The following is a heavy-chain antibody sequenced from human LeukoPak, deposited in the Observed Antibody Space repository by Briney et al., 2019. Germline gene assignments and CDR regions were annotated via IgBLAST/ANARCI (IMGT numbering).Heavy chain of an antibody. Sequence: ASVKVSCKASGYTFTSYDINWVRQATGQGLEWMGWVNPNSGNTGYAQKFQGRVTITRNTSIGTAYMELSSLRSEDTAVYYCARGGDSSSWPYYYYYYMDVWGKGTTVTVSS. V-gene: IGHV1-8*03. J-gene: IGHJ6*03. D-gene: IGHD6-13*01. CDR1: GYTFTSYD. CDR2: VNPNSGNT. CDR3: ARGGDSSSWPYYYYYYMDV.